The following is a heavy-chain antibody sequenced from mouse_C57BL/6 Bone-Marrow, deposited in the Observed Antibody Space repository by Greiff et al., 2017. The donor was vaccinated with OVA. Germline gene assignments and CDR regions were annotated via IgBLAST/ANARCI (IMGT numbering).Heavy chain of an antibody. CDR2: FDPETGGT. Sequence: QVQLQQSGAELVRPGASVTLSCKASGYTFTDYEMHWVKQTPVHGLEWIGAFDPETGGTASNQKFKGTAILTADKSSSTAYMELRSLTSEDSAVYYCTRGYSNYYAMDYWGQGTSVTVSS. D-gene: IGHD2-5*01. V-gene: IGHV1-15*01. CDR3: TRGYSNYYAMDY. CDR1: GYTFTDYE. J-gene: IGHJ4*01.